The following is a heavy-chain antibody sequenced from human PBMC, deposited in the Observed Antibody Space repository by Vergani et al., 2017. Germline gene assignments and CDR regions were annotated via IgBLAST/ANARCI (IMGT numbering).Heavy chain of an antibody. V-gene: IGHV3-11*01. CDR3: ARLQKGYSYSFDF. Sequence: QVQLVESGGGLVKAGGSLRLSCAASGFTFSYHYMSWIRQAPGKGLEWVTYISSRGNTKYYADSVRGRFTIAMDNAKKSLYLKINSLRVENTAGYYCARLQKGYSYSFDFWGQGTLVTVSS. CDR1: GFTFSYHY. D-gene: IGHD5-18*01. J-gene: IGHJ4*02. CDR2: ISSRGNTK.